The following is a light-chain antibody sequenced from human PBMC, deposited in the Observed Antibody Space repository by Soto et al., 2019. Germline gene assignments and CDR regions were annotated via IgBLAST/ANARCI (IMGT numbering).Light chain of an antibody. CDR2: GVS. Sequence: QSALTQPRSVSGSPGQSLTISCTGTNSDVGGYNYVSWYQQYPGKAPKLMISGVSERPSGVSARFSGSKSGSTASLTISGLQAEDEADYYYSSYSTTTSPHVLFGGGTQLTVL. V-gene: IGLV2-11*01. CDR1: NSDVGGYNY. J-gene: IGLJ2*01. CDR3: SSYSTTTSPHVL.